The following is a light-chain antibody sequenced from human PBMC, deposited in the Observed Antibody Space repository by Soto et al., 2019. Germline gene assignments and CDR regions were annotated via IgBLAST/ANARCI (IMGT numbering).Light chain of an antibody. V-gene: IGKV3-15*01. CDR1: RSVSSN. Sequence: EIVMTQSPATLSVSPGERATLSCRASRSVSSNLAWYQQKPGQAPRLLIFDASVRVPTTPARFSGSVSGTDFTLTISRLEPEDFAVYYCQQYGSSGTFGQGTKVDIK. CDR2: DAS. CDR3: QQYGSSGT. J-gene: IGKJ1*01.